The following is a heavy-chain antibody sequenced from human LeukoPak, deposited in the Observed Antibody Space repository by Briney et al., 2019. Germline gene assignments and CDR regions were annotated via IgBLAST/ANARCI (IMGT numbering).Heavy chain of an antibody. D-gene: IGHD6-13*01. CDR1: GFTFSSYA. CDR2: ISGSGGST. V-gene: IGHV3-23*01. Sequence: PGGSLRLSCAASGFTFSSYAMSWVRQAPGKGLEWVSAISGSGGSTYYADSVKGRFTISRDNSKNTLYLQMNSLRAEDRAVYYCAKEGSYSSSWPYYFDYWGQGTLVTVSS. CDR3: AKEGSYSSSWPYYFDY. J-gene: IGHJ4*02.